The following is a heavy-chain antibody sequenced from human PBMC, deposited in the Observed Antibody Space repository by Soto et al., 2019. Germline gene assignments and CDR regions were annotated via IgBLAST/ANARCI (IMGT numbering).Heavy chain of an antibody. CDR2: ISSSGGST. CDR1: GFTFSNYA. J-gene: IGHJ4*02. CDR3: AKTQNDLLAY. Sequence: PGGSLRLSCAASGFTFSNYAMSWVRQAPGKGLEWVSAISSSGGSTYYADSVKGRFTISRDNSKNTLYLQMNSLRAEDTAVYYCAKTQNDLLAYWGQGTLVTVSS. D-gene: IGHD1-1*01. V-gene: IGHV3-23*01.